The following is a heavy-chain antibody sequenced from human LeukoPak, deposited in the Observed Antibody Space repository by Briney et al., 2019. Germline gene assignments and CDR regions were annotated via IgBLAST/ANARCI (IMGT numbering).Heavy chain of an antibody. CDR3: ARETRDSSGFGAFDI. Sequence: PGGSLRLSCVASGFSFSTSEMSWVRQAPGKGLEWLSYISTTGSGIIYADSVKGRFTMSRDNAENSLFLQMNSLRAEDTAVYYCARETRDSSGFGAFDIWGRGTMVTVSS. D-gene: IGHD3-22*01. CDR2: ISTTGSGI. V-gene: IGHV3-48*03. J-gene: IGHJ3*02. CDR1: GFSFSTSE.